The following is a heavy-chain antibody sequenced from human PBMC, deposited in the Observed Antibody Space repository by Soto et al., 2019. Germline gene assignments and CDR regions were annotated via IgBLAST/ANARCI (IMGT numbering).Heavy chain of an antibody. J-gene: IGHJ5*02. CDR3: ARTYYYDSSGYPNWFDP. V-gene: IGHV1-69*02. Sequence: QVQLVQSGAEVKKPGSSVKVSCKASGGTFSSYTISWVRQAPGQGLEWMGRIIPILGIANYAQKFQGRVTITAXXSXSXAYMELSSLRSEDTAVYYCARTYYYDSSGYPNWFDPWGQGTLVTVSS. CDR2: IIPILGIA. D-gene: IGHD3-22*01. CDR1: GGTFSSYT.